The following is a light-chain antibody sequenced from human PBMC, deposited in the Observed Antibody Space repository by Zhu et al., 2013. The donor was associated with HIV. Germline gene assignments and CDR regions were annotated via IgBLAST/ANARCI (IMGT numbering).Light chain of an antibody. CDR3: LKYGDTPYT. Sequence: ESVLTQSPDTLSLSPGERATLSCRASQAIRSNYLSWYQHKPGQAPRLLIFRASERATDIPDRFSGSGSGTDFTLTISSLETEDYAVYYCLKYGDTPYTFGQGTRLDVK. CDR2: RAS. CDR1: QAIRSNY. J-gene: IGKJ2*01. V-gene: IGKV3-20*01.